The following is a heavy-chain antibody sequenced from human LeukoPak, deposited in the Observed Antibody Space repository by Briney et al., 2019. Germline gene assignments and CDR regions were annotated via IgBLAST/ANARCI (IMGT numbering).Heavy chain of an antibody. CDR1: GGTFSSYT. V-gene: IGHV1-69*02. J-gene: IGHJ4*02. CDR3: ARAGLYSGRYFDS. Sequence: SVKVSCKASGGTFSSYTISWVRQAPGQGLEWMGRIIPILGIANYAQKFQGRVTITADKSTSTAYMELSSLRYEDTAVYYCARAGLYSGRYFDSWGQGTLVTVSS. D-gene: IGHD1-26*01. CDR2: IIPILGIA.